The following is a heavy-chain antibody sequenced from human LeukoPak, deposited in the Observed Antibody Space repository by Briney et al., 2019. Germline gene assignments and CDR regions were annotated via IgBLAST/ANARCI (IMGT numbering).Heavy chain of an antibody. V-gene: IGHV4-31*03. CDR1: GGSISSGGYY. CDR3: ARTLSGWYLNWFDP. J-gene: IGHJ5*02. Sequence: PSETLSLTCTVSGGSISSGGYYWSWIRQHPGKGLEWIGYIYYSGSTYYNPSLKSRVTISVDTSKNQFSLKLSSVTAADTAVYYCARTLSGWYLNWFDPWGQGTLVTVSS. CDR2: IYYSGST. D-gene: IGHD6-19*01.